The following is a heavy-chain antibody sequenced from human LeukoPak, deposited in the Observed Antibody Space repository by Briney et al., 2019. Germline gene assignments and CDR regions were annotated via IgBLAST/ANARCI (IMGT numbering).Heavy chain of an antibody. J-gene: IGHJ5*02. V-gene: IGHV3-21*01. CDR3: ARVTGYSNRGGFDP. D-gene: IGHD6-13*01. Sequence: GGSLRLSCAASGFTFSSYSMNWVRQAPGKGLEWVSSISSSSSYIYYADSVKGRFTISRDNAKNSLYLQMNSLRAEDTAVYYCARVTGYSNRGGFDPWGQGTLVTVSS. CDR2: ISSSSSYI. CDR1: GFTFSSYS.